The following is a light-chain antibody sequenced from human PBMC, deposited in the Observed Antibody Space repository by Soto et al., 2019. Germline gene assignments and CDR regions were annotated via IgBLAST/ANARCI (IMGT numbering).Light chain of an antibody. CDR2: GAS. CDR1: QSVSNNY. V-gene: IGKV3-20*01. J-gene: IGKJ1*01. CDR3: HQYGSSGT. Sequence: EIVLTQSPGTLSLSPGERATLSCRASQSVSNNYLAWYQQKPGQAPRLLIYGASNRATGIPDRFSGSGSGTDFTLTISRLEPEDFAVYYCHQYGSSGTFGQGTKVEMK.